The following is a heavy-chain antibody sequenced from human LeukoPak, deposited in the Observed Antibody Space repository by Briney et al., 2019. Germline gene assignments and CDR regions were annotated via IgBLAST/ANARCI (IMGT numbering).Heavy chain of an antibody. CDR3: ATSTSRGPYYYYMDV. CDR2: ISSSGSTI. J-gene: IGHJ6*03. Sequence: GGSLRLSCAASGFTFSSYEMNWARQAPGKGLEWVSYISSSGSTIYYADSVKGRFTISRDNAKNSLYLQMSSLRAEDTAVYYCATSTSRGPYYYYMDVWGKGTTVTVSS. V-gene: IGHV3-48*03. D-gene: IGHD2-2*01. CDR1: GFTFSSYE.